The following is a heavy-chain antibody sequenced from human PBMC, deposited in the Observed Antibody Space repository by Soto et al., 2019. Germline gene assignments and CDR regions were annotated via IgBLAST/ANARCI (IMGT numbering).Heavy chain of an antibody. Sequence: SETLSLTCAVYGGSFSGYYWSWIRQPPGKGLEWIGEINHSGSTNYNPSLKSRVTISVDTSKNQFSLKLSSVTAADTAVYYCARGMEFFGALSDYYYYMDVWGKGTTVTVSS. CDR2: INHSGST. CDR1: GGSFSGYY. D-gene: IGHD3-3*01. J-gene: IGHJ6*03. V-gene: IGHV4-34*01. CDR3: ARGMEFFGALSDYYYYMDV.